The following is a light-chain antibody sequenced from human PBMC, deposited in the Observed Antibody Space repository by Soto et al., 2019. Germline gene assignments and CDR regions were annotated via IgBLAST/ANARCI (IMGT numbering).Light chain of an antibody. CDR3: QQYGSSPPIT. CDR2: GAS. CDR1: QTMRSSH. Sequence: EIVLTQSPGTLSLSPGESATLSCRASQTMRSSHLAWYQQKPGQAXXLLIYGASTRTFDVPDRFSGSGSGTNFTLTISRLQTEDFAVYYGQQYGSSPPITFGQGTRLEIK. J-gene: IGKJ5*01. V-gene: IGKV3-20*01.